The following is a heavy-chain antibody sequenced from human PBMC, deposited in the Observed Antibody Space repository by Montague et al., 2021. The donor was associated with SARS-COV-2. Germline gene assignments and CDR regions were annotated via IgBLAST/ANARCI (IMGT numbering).Heavy chain of an antibody. V-gene: IGHV3-15*01. J-gene: IGHJ1*01. Sequence: SLRLSCAGSGFPFNNAWMSWVRQAPGKGLEWVGRILPKTNGETTDYAAPVRGRFTISRDYSTNTLYLQMYGLETDDTAVYYCTDYASGTSWHWGQGTLVTVSS. CDR2: ILPKTNGETT. D-gene: IGHD3-10*01. CDR1: GFPFNNAW. CDR3: TDYASGTSWH.